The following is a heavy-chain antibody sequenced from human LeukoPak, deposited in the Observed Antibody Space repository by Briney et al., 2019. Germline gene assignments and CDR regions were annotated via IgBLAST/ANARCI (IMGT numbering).Heavy chain of an antibody. J-gene: IGHJ4*02. CDR3: AKGQELDDGVFDS. D-gene: IGHD1-1*01. CDR2: IRSNGDTA. V-gene: IGHV3-23*01. CDR1: GFTFSSIA. Sequence: GGSLRLSCTASGFTFSSIALTWVRQAPGEGLEWVSTIRSNGDTAYNADSVNGRFTISRDNSKNTLYLQMDSLRVEDTAIYYCAKGQELDDGVFDSWGQGTLVTVSP.